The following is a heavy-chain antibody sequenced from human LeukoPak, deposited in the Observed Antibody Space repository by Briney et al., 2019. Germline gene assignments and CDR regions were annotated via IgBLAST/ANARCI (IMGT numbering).Heavy chain of an antibody. CDR2: LYSGGNT. D-gene: IGHD4-17*01. Sequence: GGSLRLSCAASGFTVSSNCMSWVRQAPGKGLEWVSVLYSGGNTYYADSVKGRFTISRDNSKNTLYLQMNSLRAEDTATYYCAKCYGDYVRYLDYWGQGTLVTVSS. CDR1: GFTVSSNC. J-gene: IGHJ4*02. CDR3: AKCYGDYVRYLDY. V-gene: IGHV3-53*01.